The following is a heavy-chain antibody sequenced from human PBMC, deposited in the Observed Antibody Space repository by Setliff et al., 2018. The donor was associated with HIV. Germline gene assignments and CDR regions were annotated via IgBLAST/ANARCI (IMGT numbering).Heavy chain of an antibody. Sequence: PSETLSLTCTVSGGSISSSSYYWGWIRQPAGKGLEWIGRAYTGGSTTYNPSLRSRVTISIDTSKNQFSLNLRSVTAADTAVYYCARDPPGYGDSKDYWGQGKLVTVSS. CDR3: ARDPPGYGDSKDY. D-gene: IGHD4-17*01. V-gene: IGHV4-61*02. J-gene: IGHJ4*02. CDR2: AYTGGST. CDR1: GGSISSSSYY.